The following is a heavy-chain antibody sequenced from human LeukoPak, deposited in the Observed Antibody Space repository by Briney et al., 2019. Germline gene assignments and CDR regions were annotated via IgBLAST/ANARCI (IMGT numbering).Heavy chain of an antibody. CDR1: GGSIFSSDW. CDR2: IFHSGST. Sequence: TSETLSLTCAVSGGSIFSSDWWSWVRQPPGKGLEWIGQIFHSGSTSYSPSLKSRVTISVDTSKNQFSLKVSSVTAADTARYYCASGMLRGLAPVALDFWGQGTLVTVSS. CDR3: ASGMLRGLAPVALDF. D-gene: IGHD3-10*01. J-gene: IGHJ4*02. V-gene: IGHV4-4*02.